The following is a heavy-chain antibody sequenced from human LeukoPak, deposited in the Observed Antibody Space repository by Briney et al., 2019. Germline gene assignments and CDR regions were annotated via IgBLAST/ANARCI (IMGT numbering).Heavy chain of an antibody. J-gene: IGHJ4*02. Sequence: SETLSLTCAVYGGSFSGYYWSWIRQPPGKGLEWIGEINHSGSTNYNPSLKSRVTISVDTSKNQFSLKVTSVTAADTAVYYCARAASDSGYGYDYFDYFEYWGQGTLVTVSS. D-gene: IGHD5-12*01. CDR1: GGSFSGYY. V-gene: IGHV4-34*01. CDR3: ARAASDSGYGYDYFDYFEY. CDR2: INHSGST.